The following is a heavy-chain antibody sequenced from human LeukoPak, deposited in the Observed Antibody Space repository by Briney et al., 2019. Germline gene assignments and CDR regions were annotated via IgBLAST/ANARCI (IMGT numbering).Heavy chain of an antibody. CDR3: ARFDSLSEEEYGMYV. Sequence: SVKVSCKASGATFGSYGISWVRQSPGQGLGWMGKIITTIGKTNYAQKFQGRVTITADKSTNTDYMELSSLRSEDTAVYYCARFDSLSEEEYGMYVWGQGTTLTFSS. CDR1: GATFGSYG. J-gene: IGHJ6*02. D-gene: IGHD3-22*01. CDR2: IITTIGKT. V-gene: IGHV1-69*04.